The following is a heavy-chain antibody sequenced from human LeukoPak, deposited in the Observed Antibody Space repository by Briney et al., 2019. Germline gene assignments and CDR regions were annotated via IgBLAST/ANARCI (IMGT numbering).Heavy chain of an antibody. CDR3: ARIGGENFYDL. D-gene: IGHD2/OR15-2a*01. CDR1: GFTLSGLS. V-gene: IGHV3-64*02. J-gene: IGHJ5*02. CDR2: INGNGDST. Sequence: GRSLRLSCAASGFTLSGLSMHWVRQAPGKGLEYVSAINGNGDSTFYADSVKGRFTISRDNSKNTVYLQMGSLRGEDMALYFCARIGGENFYDLWGQGTLVTVSS.